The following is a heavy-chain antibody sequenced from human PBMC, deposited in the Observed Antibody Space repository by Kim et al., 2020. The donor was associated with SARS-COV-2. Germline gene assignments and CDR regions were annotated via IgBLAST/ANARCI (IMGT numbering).Heavy chain of an antibody. D-gene: IGHD3-22*01. CDR3: ARGTFRYDSGDYFDY. J-gene: IGHJ4*02. V-gene: IGHV4-59*09. Sequence: PSLKSRVTISVDTSKNQFSLKLSSVTAADTAVYYCARGTFRYDSGDYFDYWGQGTLVTVSS.